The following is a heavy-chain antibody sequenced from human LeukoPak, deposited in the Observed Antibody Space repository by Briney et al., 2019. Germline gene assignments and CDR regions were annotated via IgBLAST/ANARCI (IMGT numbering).Heavy chain of an antibody. V-gene: IGHV4-59*12. CDR3: ASGSVYGSGSQRSWFDP. Sequence: SETLSLTCTVSGGSISSYYWSWIRQPPGKGLEWIGYIYYSGSTNYNPSLKSRVTISVDTSKNQFSLKLSSVTAADTAVYYCASGSVYGSGSQRSWFDPWGQGTLVTVSS. CDR2: IYYSGST. J-gene: IGHJ5*02. CDR1: GGSISSYY. D-gene: IGHD3-10*01.